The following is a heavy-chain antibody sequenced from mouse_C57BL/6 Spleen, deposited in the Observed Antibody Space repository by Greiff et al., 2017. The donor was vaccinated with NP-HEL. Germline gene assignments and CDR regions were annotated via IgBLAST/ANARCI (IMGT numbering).Heavy chain of an antibody. CDR1: GFTFSSYT. CDR2: ISGGGGNT. D-gene: IGHD2-3*01. Sequence: DVMLVESGGGLVKPGGSLKLSCAASGFTFSSYTMSWVRQTPEKRLEWVATISGGGGNTYYPDSVKGRFTISRDNAKNTLYLQMSSLRSEDTALYYCAREDYDGYYPFAYWGQGTLVTVSA. J-gene: IGHJ3*01. CDR3: AREDYDGYYPFAY. V-gene: IGHV5-9*01.